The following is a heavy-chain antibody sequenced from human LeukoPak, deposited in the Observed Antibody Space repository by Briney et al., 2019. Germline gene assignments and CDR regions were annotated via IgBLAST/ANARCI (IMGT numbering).Heavy chain of an antibody. CDR3: ARGALKAYYFDY. J-gene: IGHJ4*02. V-gene: IGHV5-51*01. CDR1: GYSFTSYW. Sequence: GESLKIFCKGSGYSFTSYWIGWVRQIPGKGLEGMGIIYPGDSDTRYSPSFQGQVTISADKSISTAYLQWSSLKASDTALYYCARGALKAYYFDYWGQGTLVTVSS. CDR2: IYPGDSDT.